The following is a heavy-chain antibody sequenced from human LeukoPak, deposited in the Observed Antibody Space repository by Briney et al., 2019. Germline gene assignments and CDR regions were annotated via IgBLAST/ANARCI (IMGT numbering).Heavy chain of an antibody. J-gene: IGHJ5*02. CDR2: INWTGRKT. CDR3: ARERYYFGSGSYYKGFDP. Sequence: GGSLRLSCAASGFKFNDYGMTWVGEVPGRGLEWVSGINWTGRKTGYADSVKGRFTISRDNAKNSLYLQMNSLRAEDTALYYCARERYYFGSGSYYKGFDPWGQGTLVTVSS. CDR1: GFKFNDYG. D-gene: IGHD3-10*01. V-gene: IGHV3-20*04.